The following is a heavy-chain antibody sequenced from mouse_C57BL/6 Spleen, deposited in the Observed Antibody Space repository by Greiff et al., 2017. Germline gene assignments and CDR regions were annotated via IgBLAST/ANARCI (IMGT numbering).Heavy chain of an antibody. V-gene: IGHV2-5*01. CDR2: IWRGGST. J-gene: IGHJ4*01. D-gene: IGHD1-1*01. CDR3: AYYGSSYGGAMDY. CDR1: GFSLTSYG. Sequence: QVQLQQSGPGLVQPSQSLSITCTVSGFSLTSYGVHWVRQSPGKGLEWLGGIWRGGSTDYNAAFMSRLSITKDNSKSQVFFKMNSLQADDTAIYYCAYYGSSYGGAMDYWGQGTSVTVSS.